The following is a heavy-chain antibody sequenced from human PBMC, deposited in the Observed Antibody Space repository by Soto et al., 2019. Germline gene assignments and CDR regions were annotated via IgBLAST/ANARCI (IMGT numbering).Heavy chain of an antibody. CDR2: VSYDGKGK. V-gene: IGHV3-30*04. D-gene: IGHD3-9*01. Sequence: GGSLRLSCAASEFTFTNYAMHWVRQAPGAGLEWVAVVSYDGKGKYYADSVKGRFTISRDNSKSTLYLQITSLRTEDTAVYYCARDRRYFDSLLTNYYYYYGMDVWGQGTTVTVSS. J-gene: IGHJ6*02. CDR3: ARDRRYFDSLLTNYYYYYGMDV. CDR1: EFTFTNYA.